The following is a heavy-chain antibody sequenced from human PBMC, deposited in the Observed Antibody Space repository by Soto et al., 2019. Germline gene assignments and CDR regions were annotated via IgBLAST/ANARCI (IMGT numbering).Heavy chain of an antibody. V-gene: IGHV4-39*01. J-gene: IGHJ4*01. CDR1: GGSISSSSYY. CDR3: ARHFVETQTYYDDSIGYYHYDFDY. Sequence: LSLTCTVSGGSISSSSYYWGWIRQPPGKGLEWIGDIYYSGSTYYKPSLKSRVTISIDTSKNQFSLNLSSVTAADTAVYYSARHFVETQTYYDDSIGYYHYDFDYWGQGTLVTVSS. CDR2: IYYSGST. D-gene: IGHD3-22*01.